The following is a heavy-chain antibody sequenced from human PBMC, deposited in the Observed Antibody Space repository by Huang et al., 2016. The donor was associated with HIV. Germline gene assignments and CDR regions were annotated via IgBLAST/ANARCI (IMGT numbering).Heavy chain of an antibody. V-gene: IGHV4-34*02. CDR2: NKPGGFT. D-gene: IGHD3-3*01. Sequence: QVRLEQWGQGLLKPSETLSLTCAVYGASFNTYYWSWVRQSHAQWLEWIGENKPGGFTNDNPSLKSRVTMTVDTSKNQFYLKFRAMTAADAAIYYCARMPTPSYYDTWSLSPVEEDFFYYNLDVWGQGTPVSVSS. J-gene: IGHJ6*02. CDR1: GASFNTYY. CDR3: ARMPTPSYYDTWSLSPVEEDFFYYNLDV.